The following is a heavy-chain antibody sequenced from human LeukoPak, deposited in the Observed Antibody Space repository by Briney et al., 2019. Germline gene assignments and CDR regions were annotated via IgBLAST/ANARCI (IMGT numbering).Heavy chain of an antibody. D-gene: IGHD4-23*01. V-gene: IGHV4-31*03. CDR1: GGSISSGGYY. J-gene: IGHJ4*02. CDR2: IYYSGST. Sequence: KAPETLSLTCTVSGGSISSGGYYWSWIRQHPGKGLEWIGYIYYSGSTYYNPSLKSRVTISVDTSKNQFSLKLSSVTAADTAVYYCARQSDGGNWIDYWGQGTLVTVSS. CDR3: ARQSDGGNWIDY.